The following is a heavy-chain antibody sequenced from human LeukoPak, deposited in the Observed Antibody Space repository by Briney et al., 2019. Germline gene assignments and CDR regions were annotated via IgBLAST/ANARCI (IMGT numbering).Heavy chain of an antibody. CDR3: ARVRAAAGREPLDY. CDR2: ISSSGSAI. V-gene: IGHV3-48*03. D-gene: IGHD6-13*01. J-gene: IGHJ4*02. Sequence: PGGSLRLSCAASGFTFSSYEMNWVRQAPGKGLDWVSYISSSGSAIYYADSVKGRFTISRDNAKNSLYLQMNSLRAEDTAVYYCARVRAAAGREPLDYWGQGTLVTVSS. CDR1: GFTFSSYE.